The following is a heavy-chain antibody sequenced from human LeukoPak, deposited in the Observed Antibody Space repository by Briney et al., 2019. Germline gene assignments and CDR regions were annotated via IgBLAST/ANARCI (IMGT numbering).Heavy chain of an antibody. Sequence: SQTLSLTCTFSDFSLSTPGMGVGWIRQPPGKALEWLALIFWDDDKRYSPSLKSRLTLTKDTSKSQVVLTMTHMDPVDTGTYYCAHTHYYGSGLDHWGQGTLVTVSS. J-gene: IGHJ5*02. D-gene: IGHD3-10*01. V-gene: IGHV2-5*02. CDR3: AHTHYYGSGLDH. CDR2: IFWDDDK. CDR1: DFSLSTPGMG.